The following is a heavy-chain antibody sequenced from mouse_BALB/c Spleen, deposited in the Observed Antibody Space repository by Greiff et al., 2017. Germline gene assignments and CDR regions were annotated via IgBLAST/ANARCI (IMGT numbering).Heavy chain of an antibody. D-gene: IGHD1-2*01. CDR3: ARGPHLRPNYSAMDY. V-gene: IGHV2-6-7*01. Sequence: VQLQQSGPGLVAPSQSLSITCTVSGFSLPGYGVNWVRQPPGKGLEWLGMIWGDGSTDYNSALKSRLSISKDNSKSQVFLKMNSLQTDDTARYYCARGPHLRPNYSAMDYWGQGTSVTVSA. CDR1: GFSLPGYG. CDR2: IWGDGST. J-gene: IGHJ4*01.